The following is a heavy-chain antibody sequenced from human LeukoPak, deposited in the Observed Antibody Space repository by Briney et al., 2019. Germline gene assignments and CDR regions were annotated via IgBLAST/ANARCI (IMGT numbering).Heavy chain of an antibody. D-gene: IGHD5-18*01. J-gene: IGHJ3*02. CDR3: AKDGTAMGLLDAFDI. Sequence: GGSLRLSCAASGFTFSSYAMSWVRQAPGKGLEWVSAISGSGGSTYYADSVKGRFTISRDNSKNTLYLQMNGLRAEDTAVYYCAKDGTAMGLLDAFDIWGQGTMVTVSS. V-gene: IGHV3-23*01. CDR2: ISGSGGST. CDR1: GFTFSSYA.